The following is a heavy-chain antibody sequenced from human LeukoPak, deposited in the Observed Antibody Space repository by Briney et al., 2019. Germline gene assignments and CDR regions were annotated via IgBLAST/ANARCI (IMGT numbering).Heavy chain of an antibody. CDR3: ARVVAVAGNGDAFDI. Sequence: GGSLRLSCAASGLTVSSNYMSWVRQAPGKGLEWVSVIYSGGSTYYADSVKGRFTISRDNSKNTLYLQMNSLRVEDTAVYYCARVVAVAGNGDAFDIWGQGTMVTVSS. J-gene: IGHJ3*02. CDR1: GLTVSSNY. V-gene: IGHV3-53*01. CDR2: IYSGGST. D-gene: IGHD6-19*01.